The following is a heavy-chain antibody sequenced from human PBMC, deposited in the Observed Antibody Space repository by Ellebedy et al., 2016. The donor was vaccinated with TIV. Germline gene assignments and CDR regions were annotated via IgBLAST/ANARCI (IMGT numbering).Heavy chain of an antibody. CDR2: INPNSGAT. D-gene: IGHD3-9*01. J-gene: IGHJ5*02. V-gene: IGHV1-2*02. Sequence: AASVKVSCKASGYTFTDYYMHWVRQAPGQGLEWMGWINPNSGATQYAQIFQGRVTMTRDTSINTAYMGLSRLTSDDTAKYYCARVTYDIFPTHPESVGWFDPWGQGTLVTVSS. CDR3: ARVTYDIFPTHPESVGWFDP. CDR1: GYTFTDYY.